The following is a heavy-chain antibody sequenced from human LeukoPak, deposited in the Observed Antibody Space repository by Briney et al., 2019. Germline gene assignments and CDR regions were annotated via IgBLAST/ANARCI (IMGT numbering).Heavy chain of an antibody. D-gene: IGHD6-19*01. Sequence: HGESLKISCKGSGYSFTSYWIGWVRQMPGKGLEWMGIIYPGDSDTRYSPSFQGQVTISADKSISTAYLQWSSLKASDTAMYYCARHQQWPLYNWFDPWDQGTLVTVSS. CDR2: IYPGDSDT. J-gene: IGHJ5*02. CDR1: GYSFTSYW. CDR3: ARHQQWPLYNWFDP. V-gene: IGHV5-51*01.